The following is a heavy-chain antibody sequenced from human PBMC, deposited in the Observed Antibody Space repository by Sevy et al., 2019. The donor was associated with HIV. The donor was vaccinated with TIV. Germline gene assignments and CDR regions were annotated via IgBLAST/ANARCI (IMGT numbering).Heavy chain of an antibody. J-gene: IGHJ6*02. CDR2: ISAYNDNT. D-gene: IGHD5-12*01. V-gene: IGHV1-18*01. CDR3: ARDAPYDEFGDV. CDR1: GYTLNNYG. Sequence: ASVKVSCKASGYTLNNYGISWVRQAPGQGLEWMGWISAYNDNTNYTQNFQGRVTMTTDTSTSTGYMELRSLRSDDTAVYYCARDAPYDEFGDVWGQGTTVSASS.